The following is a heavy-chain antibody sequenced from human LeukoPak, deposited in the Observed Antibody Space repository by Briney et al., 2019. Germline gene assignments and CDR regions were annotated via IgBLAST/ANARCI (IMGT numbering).Heavy chain of an antibody. Sequence: SETLSLTCTVSGGSISSYYWSWIRQPPEKGLEWLGYIYYSGSTNYNPSLKSRVTISVDTSKNQFSLKLSSVTAADTAVYYCASAYYDILTGYPDAFDIWGQGTMVTVSS. CDR2: IYYSGST. V-gene: IGHV4-59*08. CDR1: GGSISSYY. CDR3: ASAYYDILTGYPDAFDI. J-gene: IGHJ3*02. D-gene: IGHD3-9*01.